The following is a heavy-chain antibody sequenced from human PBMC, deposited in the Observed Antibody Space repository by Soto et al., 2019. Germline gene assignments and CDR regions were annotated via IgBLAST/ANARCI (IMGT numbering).Heavy chain of an antibody. CDR2: INSDGTIT. J-gene: IGHJ4*02. D-gene: IGHD5-18*01. CDR1: GFNFTTYW. CDR3: ARDRGYSYGRELDY. V-gene: IGHV3-74*01. Sequence: EVQLVESGGGLVQPGGCLRLSCEISGFNFTTYWMHWVRQAPGKGVVWVSRINSDGTITDYADSVKGRFIISRDNAKNTLYLQMNSLRAEDTAVYYCARDRGYSYGRELDYWGQGTLVTVSS.